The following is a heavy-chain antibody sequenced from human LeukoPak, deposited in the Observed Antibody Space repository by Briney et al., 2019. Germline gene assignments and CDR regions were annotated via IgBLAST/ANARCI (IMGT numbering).Heavy chain of an antibody. V-gene: IGHV3-7*01. J-gene: IGHJ3*02. CDR3: ARWHRHLDAFDI. CDR1: GFTFSSYW. Sequence: PGGSLRLSCAASGFTFSSYWMSWVRQAPVEGLEWGANIKQDGSEKYYVDSVKGRFTISRDNAKNSLYLKMNSLRAEDTAVYYCARWHRHLDAFDIWGQGTMVTVSS. CDR2: IKQDGSEK.